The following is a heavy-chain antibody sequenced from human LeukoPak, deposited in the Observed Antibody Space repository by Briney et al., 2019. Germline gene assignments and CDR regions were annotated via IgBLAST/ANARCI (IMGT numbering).Heavy chain of an antibody. CDR1: GGSVNSHY. Sequence: SETLSLTCTVSGGSVNSHYWVWIRQSPGTGLECIGYIYHSGITNYNPSLKSRATISLDTSKNQFSLKLRSVTAADTAVYYCATAPAGVRRPPIWFDPWGQGILVTVSS. V-gene: IGHV4-59*02. D-gene: IGHD3-10*02. CDR3: ATAPAGVRRPPIWFDP. CDR2: IYHSGIT. J-gene: IGHJ5*02.